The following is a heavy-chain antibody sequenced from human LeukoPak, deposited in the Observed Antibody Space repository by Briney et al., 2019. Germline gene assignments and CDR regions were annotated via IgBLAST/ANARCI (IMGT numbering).Heavy chain of an antibody. Sequence: GASLRLSCAASGFTFSSYAMSWVRQAPGKGLKWVPPISGSGGSTYYADSVKGRFTISRDNSKNTLYLQMNSLRAEDTAVYYCAKDQSTILGYYYGMDVWGQGTTVTVSS. J-gene: IGHJ6*02. CDR2: ISGSGGST. V-gene: IGHV3-23*01. CDR1: GFTFSSYA. CDR3: AKDQSTILGYYYGMDV. D-gene: IGHD3-3*01.